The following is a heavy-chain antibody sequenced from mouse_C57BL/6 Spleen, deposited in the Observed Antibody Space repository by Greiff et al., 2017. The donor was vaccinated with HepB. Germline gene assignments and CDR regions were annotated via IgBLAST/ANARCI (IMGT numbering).Heavy chain of an antibody. CDR2: INPNNGGT. CDR3: ARSLYYGSSYFDY. Sequence: EVQLQQSGPELVKPGASVKISCKASGYTFTDYYMNWVKQSHGKSLEWIGDINPNNGGTSYNQKFKGKATLTVDKSSSTAYMELRSLTSEDSAVYYCARSLYYGSSYFDYWGQGTTLTVSS. CDR1: GYTFTDYY. J-gene: IGHJ2*01. D-gene: IGHD1-1*01. V-gene: IGHV1-26*01.